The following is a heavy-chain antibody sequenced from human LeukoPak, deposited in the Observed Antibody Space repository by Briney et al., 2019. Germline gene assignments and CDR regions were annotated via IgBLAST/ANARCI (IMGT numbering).Heavy chain of an antibody. D-gene: IGHD5-24*01. CDR2: ISSNGGST. Sequence: GGSLRLSCAASGFTFSSYAMHWVRQAPGKGLEYVSAISSNGGSTYYADSVKGRFTISRDNSKNTLYLQMGSLRAEDMAVYYCARGVSEMATINNYYFDYWGQGTLVIVSS. CDR1: GFTFSSYA. CDR3: ARGVSEMATINNYYFDY. V-gene: IGHV3-64*02. J-gene: IGHJ4*02.